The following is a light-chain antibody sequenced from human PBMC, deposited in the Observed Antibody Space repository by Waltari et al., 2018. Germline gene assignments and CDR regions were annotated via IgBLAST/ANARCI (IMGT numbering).Light chain of an antibody. Sequence: QSVLTQPPSASGTPGQRVTISCSGSSSNIGVSTVNWYQQFPGTAPKLLLYGVIQRPSGVPDRVSGSKSGTSASLAISGLQSEDEADYFCAAWDRSLRIVVFGGGTKLTVL. J-gene: IGLJ2*01. CDR3: AAWDRSLRIVV. CDR2: GVI. CDR1: SSNIGVST. V-gene: IGLV1-44*01.